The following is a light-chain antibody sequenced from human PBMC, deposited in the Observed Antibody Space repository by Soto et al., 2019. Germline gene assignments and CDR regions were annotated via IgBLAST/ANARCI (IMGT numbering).Light chain of an antibody. Sequence: EIVLTQSPGTLSLSPGERATLSCRASQSVSSSYLAWYQQKPGQAPRLLIYGASSRATGIPDRFSGSGSGTGFTLTISRLEPEDFAVYYCHQYGSAPYTFGQGTKLESK. J-gene: IGKJ2*01. CDR1: QSVSSSY. V-gene: IGKV3-20*01. CDR3: HQYGSAPYT. CDR2: GAS.